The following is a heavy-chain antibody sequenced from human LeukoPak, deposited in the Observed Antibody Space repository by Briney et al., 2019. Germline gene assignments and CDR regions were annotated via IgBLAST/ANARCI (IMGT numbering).Heavy chain of an antibody. D-gene: IGHD5-12*01. CDR1: GGSISSSSYY. V-gene: IGHV4-39*07. CDR2: IYYSGST. CDR3: ASLRGYSGYDAFDI. J-gene: IGHJ3*02. Sequence: PSETLSLTCTVSGGSISSSSYYWGWIRQPPGKGLEWIGSIYYSGSTYYNPSLKSRVTISVDTSKNQFSLKLSSVTAADTAVYYCASLRGYSGYDAFDIWGQGTMVTVSS.